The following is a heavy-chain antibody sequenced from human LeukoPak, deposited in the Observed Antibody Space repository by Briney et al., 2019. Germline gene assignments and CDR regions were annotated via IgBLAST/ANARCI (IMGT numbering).Heavy chain of an antibody. CDR1: GFGFDEHA. D-gene: IGHD4-23*01. CDR2: ISYSSETI. V-gene: IGHV3-9*01. CDR3: AKDRGGGSQLGDAYDV. J-gene: IGHJ3*01. Sequence: GGSLRLSCAASGFGFDEHAMHWVRQASGKGLEWVSGISYSSETIGYVDSVKGRFTVSRDNRKNSLYLQMNSLRPEDTALYYCAKDRGGGSQLGDAYDVWGQGTMVTVSS.